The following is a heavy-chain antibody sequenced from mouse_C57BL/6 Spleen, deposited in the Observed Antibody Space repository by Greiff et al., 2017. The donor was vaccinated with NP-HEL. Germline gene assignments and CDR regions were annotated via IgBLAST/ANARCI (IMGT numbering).Heavy chain of an antibody. V-gene: IGHV5-6*01. J-gene: IGHJ4*01. CDR1: GFTFSSYG. CDR2: ISSGGSYT. CDR3: ARQGDYYGSSPRAMDY. Sequence: EVQLVESGGDLVKPGGSLKLSCAASGFTFSSYGMSWVRQTPDKRLEWVATISSGGSYTYYPDSVKGRFTISRDNAKNTLYLQMSSLKSEDTAMYYCARQGDYYGSSPRAMDYWGQGTSVTVSS. D-gene: IGHD1-1*01.